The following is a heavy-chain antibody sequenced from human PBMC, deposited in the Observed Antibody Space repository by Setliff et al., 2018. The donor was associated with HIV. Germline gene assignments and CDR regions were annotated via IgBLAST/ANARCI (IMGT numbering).Heavy chain of an antibody. J-gene: IGHJ6*04. CDR1: GDAVTSGGFY. CDR3: ARGSSFLDI. CDR2: MYSSGST. V-gene: IGHV4-31*01. Sequence: PSETLSLTCTVSGDAVTSGGFYWTWVRQFPGKGLEWIGQMYSSGSTHYNPSLQSQVTISIDRPKNQFSLKLTSVTAADPAAYSCARGSSFLDIWGRGTKVTVSS.